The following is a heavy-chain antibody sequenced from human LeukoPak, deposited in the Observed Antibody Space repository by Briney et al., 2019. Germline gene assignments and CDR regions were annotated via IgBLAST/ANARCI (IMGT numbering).Heavy chain of an antibody. CDR1: GGSISSGSYY. J-gene: IGHJ4*02. V-gene: IGHV4-61*02. CDR2: IYTSGST. CDR3: ARGLGVLMVYAKRHFDY. Sequence: PSETLSLTCTVSGGSISSGSYYWSWIRQPAGKGLEWIGRIYTSGSTNYNPSLKSRVTISVDTSKNQFSLKLSSVTAADTAVYYCARGLGVLMVYAKRHFDYWGQGTLVTVSS. D-gene: IGHD2-8*01.